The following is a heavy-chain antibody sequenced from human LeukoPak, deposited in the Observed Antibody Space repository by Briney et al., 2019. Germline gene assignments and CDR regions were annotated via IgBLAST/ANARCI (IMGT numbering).Heavy chain of an antibody. D-gene: IGHD1-26*01. Sequence: QPGGSLRLSCAASGFTFSSYAMSWVRQAPGKGLEWGSAISGSGGSTYYADSVKGRFTISRDNSKNTLYLQMNSLRAEDTAVYYCAKGGRYRVGATYGWGQGTLVTVSS. CDR2: ISGSGGST. V-gene: IGHV3-23*01. CDR3: AKGGRYRVGATYG. CDR1: GFTFSSYA. J-gene: IGHJ4*02.